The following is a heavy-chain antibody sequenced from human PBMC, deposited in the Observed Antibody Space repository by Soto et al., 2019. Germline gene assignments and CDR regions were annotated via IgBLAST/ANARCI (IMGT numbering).Heavy chain of an antibody. V-gene: IGHV4-30-4*01. J-gene: IGHJ4*02. Sequence: QVQLQESGPGLVKPSQTLSLTCTVSGGSISSGDYYWSWIRQPPGKGLEWIGYILYSGTTNYNPSLESRLTISVDTSKNQSSLKLTSVTAADTAMYYCARNGALDYWGRGTLVTVSS. D-gene: IGHD2-8*01. CDR1: GGSISSGDYY. CDR3: ARNGALDY. CDR2: ILYSGTT.